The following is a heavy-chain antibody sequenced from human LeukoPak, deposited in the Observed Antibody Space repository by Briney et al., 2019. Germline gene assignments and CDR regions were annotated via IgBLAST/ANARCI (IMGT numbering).Heavy chain of an antibody. CDR2: ISPSGAST. D-gene: IGHD3-3*01. CDR1: GYTFTSNY. V-gene: IGHV1-46*01. Sequence: ASVKVSCKSFGYTFTSNYMHWVRQAPGQGPEWMGVISPSGASTTYAQTFQGRVTMTTDTSTSTAYMELRSLRSDDTAVYYCARVGYDFWSGYPIFYYYYYMDVWGKGTTVTVSS. J-gene: IGHJ6*03. CDR3: ARVGYDFWSGYPIFYYYYYMDV.